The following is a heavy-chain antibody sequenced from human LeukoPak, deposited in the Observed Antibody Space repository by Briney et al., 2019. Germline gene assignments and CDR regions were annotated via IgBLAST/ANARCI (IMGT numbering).Heavy chain of an antibody. CDR3: ARDMTGRGYSYGNYYYYGMDV. CDR1: GGSISSYY. Sequence: SETLSLTCTVSGGSISSYYWSWIRQPPGKGLEWIGYIYYSGSTNYNPSLKSRVTISVDTSKNQFSLKLSSVTAADTAVYYCARDMTGRGYSYGNYYYYGMDVWGQGTTVTVSS. V-gene: IGHV4-59*01. J-gene: IGHJ6*02. CDR2: IYYSGST. D-gene: IGHD5-18*01.